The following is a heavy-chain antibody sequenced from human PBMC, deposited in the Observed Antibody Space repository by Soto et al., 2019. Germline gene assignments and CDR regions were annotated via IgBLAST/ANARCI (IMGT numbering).Heavy chain of an antibody. V-gene: IGHV3-21*01. CDR3: ARDRGYSSSHKTLDGMDV. CDR1: GFTFSSYS. J-gene: IGHJ6*02. CDR2: ISSSSSYI. Sequence: PGGSLRLSCAASGFTFSSYSMNWVRQAPGKGLEWASSISSSSSYIYYADSVKGRFTISRDNAKNSLYLQMNSLRAEDTAVYYCARDRGYSSSHKTLDGMDVWGQGTTVTVSS. D-gene: IGHD6-13*01.